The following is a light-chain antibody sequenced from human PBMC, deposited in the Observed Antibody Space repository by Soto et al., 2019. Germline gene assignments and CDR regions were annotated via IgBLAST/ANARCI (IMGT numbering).Light chain of an antibody. J-gene: IGKJ1*01. V-gene: IGKV3-20*01. CDR2: GAS. CDR1: QSVASAY. CDR3: QQYQSSRWK. Sequence: EIVLTQSPGTLSSSPGERATLSCSASQSVASAYLAWYQHTPGQAPRLLIYGASSRATGSPDRFSGSGSGTDFTLTISSLEPEDFAVYYCQQYQSSRWKFGQGTKVEAK.